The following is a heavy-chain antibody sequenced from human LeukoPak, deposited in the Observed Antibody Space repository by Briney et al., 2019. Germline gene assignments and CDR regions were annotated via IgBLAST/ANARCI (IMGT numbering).Heavy chain of an antibody. CDR1: GGSISSYY. V-gene: IGHV4-4*07. Sequence: SESLSLSRTVSGGSISSYYWGWIRQPAGGGLGWVWRIYISGGTKYNPSLKSRVTMSVDTCKKQISLKLSSVSAADTAVYYCARDLRVGAMSGFDYWGQGTLVTVSS. CDR3: ARDLRVGAMSGFDY. J-gene: IGHJ4*02. D-gene: IGHD1-26*01. CDR2: IYISGGT.